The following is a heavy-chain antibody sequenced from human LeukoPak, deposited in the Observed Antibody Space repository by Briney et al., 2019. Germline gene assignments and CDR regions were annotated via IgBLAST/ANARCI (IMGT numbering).Heavy chain of an antibody. CDR1: GFTFSSYA. J-gene: IGHJ4*02. CDR2: ISGSGGST. V-gene: IGHV3-23*01. CDR3: AKDIRGYSSGCIDY. D-gene: IGHD6-19*01. Sequence: QPGGSLRLSCAASGFTFSSYAMSWVRQAPGKGLEWVSAISGSGGSTYYADSVKGRFTISRDNSKNTLYLQMNSLRAEDMALYYCAKDIRGYSSGCIDYWGQGTLVTVSS.